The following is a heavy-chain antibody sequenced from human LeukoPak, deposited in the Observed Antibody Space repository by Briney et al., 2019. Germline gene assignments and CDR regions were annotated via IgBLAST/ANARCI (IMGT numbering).Heavy chain of an antibody. CDR2: IHYSGST. J-gene: IGHJ4*02. CDR1: GGSISSHY. Sequence: SETLSLTCTVTGGSISSHYWTWIRQPPGKGLEWIGNIHYSGSTSYNPSLKSRVTISIDTSKNQFSLKLTSVTAADTAVYYCARFCGGGRCPDYWCQGTLVTVSS. CDR3: ARFCGGGRCPDY. V-gene: IGHV4-59*11. D-gene: IGHD2-15*01.